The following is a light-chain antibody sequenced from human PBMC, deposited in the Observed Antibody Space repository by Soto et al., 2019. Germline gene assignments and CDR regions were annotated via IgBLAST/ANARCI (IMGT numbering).Light chain of an antibody. V-gene: IGKV1-12*01. CDR3: QQANSFPIT. J-gene: IGKJ5*01. Sequence: DFQVTESPSSVSASRLYRLTSSYRASQVISTWLAWYQQKPGQAPKLLIYAASVLESGVPSRFSGSGSGTDFTLTISSVQPEDFATYRCQQANSFPITFGQGTRLEIK. CDR1: QVISTW. CDR2: AAS.